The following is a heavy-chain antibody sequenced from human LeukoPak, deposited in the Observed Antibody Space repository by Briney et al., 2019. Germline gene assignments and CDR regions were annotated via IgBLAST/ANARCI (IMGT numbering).Heavy chain of an antibody. CDR2: ISAYNGNT. J-gene: IGHJ6*03. Sequence: ASVKVSCKASGYTFTSYGISWVRQAPGQGREWMGWISAYNGNTKYAQKLQGRVTMTTDTSTSTAYMELRSLRSDDTAVYYCARVGVYSGGKYNYYMDVWGKGTTATVSS. D-gene: IGHD5-12*01. CDR1: GYTFTSYG. V-gene: IGHV1-18*01. CDR3: ARVGVYSGGKYNYYMDV.